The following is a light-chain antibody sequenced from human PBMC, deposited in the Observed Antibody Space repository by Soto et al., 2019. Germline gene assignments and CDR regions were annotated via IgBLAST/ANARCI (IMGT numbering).Light chain of an antibody. V-gene: IGLV1-40*01. CDR1: SSNIGAGYE. CDR3: QSYDSSRSGYV. CDR2: ENN. Sequence: QSVLTQPPSVSEAPGQRVTISCTGSSSNIGAGYEAHWYQQVPGTAPKPLIYENNNRPSGVPDRFSGSKSGTSASLAITGLQAEDEAEYYCQSYDSSRSGYVFGTWPKVTFL. J-gene: IGLJ1*01.